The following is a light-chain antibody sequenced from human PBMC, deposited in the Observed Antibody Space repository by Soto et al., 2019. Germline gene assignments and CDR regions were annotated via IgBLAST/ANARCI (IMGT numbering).Light chain of an antibody. CDR2: GAS. CDR1: QSVSRS. V-gene: IGKV3-15*01. Sequence: EIMMTQSPATLSVSRGERATLSCWASQSVSRSLAWYQQKPGQAPRLLVYGASTRATGIPARFSGSGSGTEFTLTISSLQSEDFAVYYCQQYINWPPRYTFGQGTKLEIK. J-gene: IGKJ2*01. CDR3: QQYINWPPRYT.